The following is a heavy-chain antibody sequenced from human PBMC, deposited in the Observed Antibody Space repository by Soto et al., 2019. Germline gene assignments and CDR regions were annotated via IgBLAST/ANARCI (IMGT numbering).Heavy chain of an antibody. CDR1: GYSFSFYW. CDR2: IYPGDSDT. Sequence: GESLKISCKGSGYSFSFYWIAWVRQMPGKGLEWMGVIYPGDSDTRYSPSFQGQVTISADKSISTAYLQWSSLKASDTAMYYCAIQAPDTDGYNPNDAFDIWGQGTMVTVSS. V-gene: IGHV5-51*01. D-gene: IGHD5-12*01. J-gene: IGHJ3*02. CDR3: AIQAPDTDGYNPNDAFDI.